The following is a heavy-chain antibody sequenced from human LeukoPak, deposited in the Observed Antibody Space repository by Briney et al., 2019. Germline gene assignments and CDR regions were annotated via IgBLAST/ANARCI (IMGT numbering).Heavy chain of an antibody. CDR3: ARVVVVPAAMLNY. J-gene: IGHJ4*02. D-gene: IGHD2-2*01. CDR2: IYHSGST. CDR1: GYSISSGYY. V-gene: IGHV4-38-2*02. Sequence: SETLSLTCTVSGYSISSGYYWGWIRQPPGKGLEWIGSIYHSGSTYYNPSLKSRVTISVDTSKNQFSLKLSSVTAADTAVYYCARVVVVPAAMLNYWGQGTLVTVSS.